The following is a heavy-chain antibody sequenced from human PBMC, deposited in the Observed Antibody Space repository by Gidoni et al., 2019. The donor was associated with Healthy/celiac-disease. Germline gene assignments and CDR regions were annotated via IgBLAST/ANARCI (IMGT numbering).Heavy chain of an antibody. CDR1: GFPFSSYA. D-gene: IGHD3-3*01. Sequence: EVQLLESGGCLVQPGGSLSLSCAASGFPFSSYAMSWVRQAPGKGLEWVAAISGSGGSTYYADSVKGRFTISRDKSKNTLYLQMNSLRAEDTAVYYCAKAYYDFWSYFDYWGQGTLVTVSS. CDR2: ISGSGGST. V-gene: IGHV3-23*01. J-gene: IGHJ4*02. CDR3: AKAYYDFWSYFDY.